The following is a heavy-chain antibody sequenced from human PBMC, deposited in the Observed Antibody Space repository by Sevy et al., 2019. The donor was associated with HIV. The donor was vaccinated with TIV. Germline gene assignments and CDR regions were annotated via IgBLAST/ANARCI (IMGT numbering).Heavy chain of an antibody. D-gene: IGHD3-3*01. CDR2: INPDGKTT. V-gene: IGHV3-74*01. Sequence: GGSLRLSCAGAGFSFGNRWMHWVRQAPGKGLVWVSRINPDGKTTDYTASVKGRFTISRDNVKNTLYLQMDSLTAEDTAVYFCAREVTFWGGELDYWGQRTLVTVSS. CDR3: AREVTFWGGELDY. J-gene: IGHJ4*02. CDR1: GFSFGNRW.